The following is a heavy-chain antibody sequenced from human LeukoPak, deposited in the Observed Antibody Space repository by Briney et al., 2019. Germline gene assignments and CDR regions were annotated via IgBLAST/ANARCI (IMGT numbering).Heavy chain of an antibody. V-gene: IGHV3-30*04. J-gene: IGHJ4*02. CDR2: ITYDGNHQ. Sequence: PGGSLRLSCAASGFTFSAYALHWVRQAPGKGLEWVAVITYDGNHQYYADSVKGRFSISRDNSNHTVHLQMDSLRAEDTASYYCARSHYGGSYDMFDFWGQGTLVIVSS. CDR1: GFTFSAYA. CDR3: ARSHYGGSYDMFDF. D-gene: IGHD4/OR15-4a*01.